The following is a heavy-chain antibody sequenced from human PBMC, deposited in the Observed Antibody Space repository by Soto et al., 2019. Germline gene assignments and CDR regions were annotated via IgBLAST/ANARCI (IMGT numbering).Heavy chain of an antibody. D-gene: IGHD3-22*01. CDR1: GGTFSSYA. Sequence: QVQLVQSGAEVKKPGSSVKVSCKASGGTFSSYAISWVRQAPGQGLEWMGGIIPIFGTANYAQKFQGRVTITADEYTSTDYIELSSLSSEDTAVYYCAIGGHDSSGYYYHDAFDIWGQGTMVTVSS. CDR3: AIGGHDSSGYYYHDAFDI. V-gene: IGHV1-69*01. J-gene: IGHJ3*02. CDR2: IIPIFGTA.